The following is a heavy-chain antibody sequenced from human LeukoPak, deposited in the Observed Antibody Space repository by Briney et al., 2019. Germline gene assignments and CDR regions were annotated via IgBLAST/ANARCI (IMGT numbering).Heavy chain of an antibody. CDR2: IYSGGST. CDR1: GFTVSSNY. J-gene: IGHJ4*02. Sequence: GGSLRLSCAASGFTVSSNYMSWVRQAPGKGLEWVSVIYSGGSTYYADSVRGRFTISRDNSKNTLYLQMNSLRAEDTAVYYCARALIQLWLPPDYWGQGTLVTVSS. V-gene: IGHV3-53*05. CDR3: ARALIQLWLPPDY. D-gene: IGHD5-18*01.